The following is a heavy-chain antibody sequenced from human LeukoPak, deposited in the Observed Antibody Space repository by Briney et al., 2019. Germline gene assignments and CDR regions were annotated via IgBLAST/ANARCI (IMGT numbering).Heavy chain of an antibody. CDR3: AKKREGLAPANWFDP. CDR1: GFTFSDYY. V-gene: IGHV3-11*01. J-gene: IGHJ5*02. D-gene: IGHD2-2*01. CDR2: TSSSGSTI. Sequence: GGSLRLSCAASGFTFSDYYMSWIRQAPGKGLEWVSYTSSSGSTIYYADSVKGRFTISRDNAKNSLYLQMSSLRAEDTAVYYCAKKREGLAPANWFDPWGQGTLVTVSS.